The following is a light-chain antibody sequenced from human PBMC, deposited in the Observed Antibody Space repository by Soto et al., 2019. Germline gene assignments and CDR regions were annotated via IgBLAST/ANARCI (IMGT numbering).Light chain of an antibody. CDR1: QSVLYSSNNKNY. CDR3: QQYDNWPLT. CDR2: WAS. V-gene: IGKV4-1*01. J-gene: IGKJ4*01. Sequence: DIVMTQSPDSLAVSLGERATINCKSSQSVLYSSNNKNYLAWYQQKPGQPPKLLIYWASTRESGVPDRFSGSGSGTDFTLTISRLEPEDFAVYYCQQYDNWPLTFGGGTKVDIK.